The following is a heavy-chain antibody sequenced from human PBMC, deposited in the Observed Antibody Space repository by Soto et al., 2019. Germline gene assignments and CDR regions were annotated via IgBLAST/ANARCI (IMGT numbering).Heavy chain of an antibody. CDR2: ISHDGSNK. CDR1: GFTFNSYA. J-gene: IGHJ6*02. V-gene: IGHV3-30-3*01. CDR3: ARTYYYGSSDYYGPRDYYYGMDV. D-gene: IGHD3-22*01. Sequence: VQLVESGGGVVQPGRSLRLSCAASGFTFNSYAMHWVRQAPGKGLEWVAVISHDGSNKYYADSVKGRFTISRDNSENTLYLQMNSPRAEDTAVFYCARTYYYGSSDYYGPRDYYYGMDVWGQGTTVTVSS.